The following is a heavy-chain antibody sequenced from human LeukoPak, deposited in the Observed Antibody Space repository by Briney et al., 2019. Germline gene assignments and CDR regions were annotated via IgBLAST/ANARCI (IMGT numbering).Heavy chain of an antibody. V-gene: IGHV4-34*01. J-gene: IGHJ3*01. D-gene: IGHD6-6*01. Sequence: SETLSLTCTVHGGSFSGYLWSWIRQPPGKGLQYIGEINHSGYTTYNPSLKSRVTISVDTSKNQFSLNMISVTAADTAVYYCARHEFGSSSAAFDSWGQGTMVIVSS. CDR3: ARHEFGSSSAAFDS. CDR1: GGSFSGYL. CDR2: INHSGYT.